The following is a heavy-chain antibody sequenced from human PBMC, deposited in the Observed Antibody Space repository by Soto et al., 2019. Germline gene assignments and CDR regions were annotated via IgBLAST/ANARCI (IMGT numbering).Heavy chain of an antibody. V-gene: IGHV1-69*13. Sequence: SVKVSCKASGGTFSSYAISWVRQAPGQGLEWMGGIIPIFGTANYAQKFQGRVTITADESTSTAYMELSSLRSEDTAVYYCARSRAAAPPRVGMDVWGQGTTVTVSS. CDR1: GGTFSSYA. CDR2: IIPIFGTA. J-gene: IGHJ6*02. D-gene: IGHD6-13*01. CDR3: ARSRAAAPPRVGMDV.